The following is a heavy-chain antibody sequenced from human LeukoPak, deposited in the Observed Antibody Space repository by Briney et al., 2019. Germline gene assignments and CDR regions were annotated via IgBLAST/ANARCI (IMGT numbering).Heavy chain of an antibody. D-gene: IGHD3-22*01. V-gene: IGHV4-59*12. CDR1: GGSISSYY. CDR2: IYYSGST. J-gene: IGHJ3*01. Sequence: PSETLSLTCSVSGGSISSYYWSWIRQPPGKGLEWIGYIYYSGSTNYNPSLKSRVTISVDTSKNQFSLRLSSVTAADTAVYYCARDPYYYDSSGLGGVWGQGTMVTVSS. CDR3: ARDPYYYDSSGLGGV.